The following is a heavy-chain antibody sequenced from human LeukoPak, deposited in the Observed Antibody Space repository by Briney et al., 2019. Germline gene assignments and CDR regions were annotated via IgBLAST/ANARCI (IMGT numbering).Heavy chain of an antibody. CDR1: GFTFSSYA. CDR2: IRSKANSYAT. V-gene: IGHV3-73*01. CDR3: TRHKTTGYYDY. D-gene: IGHD3-9*01. J-gene: IGHJ4*02. Sequence: HAGGSLRLSCAASGFTFSSYAMHWVRQASGKGLEWVGRIRSKANSYATAYAASVKGRFTISRDDSKDTAYLQMNSLKTEDTAVYYCTRHKTTGYYDYWGQGTLVTVSS.